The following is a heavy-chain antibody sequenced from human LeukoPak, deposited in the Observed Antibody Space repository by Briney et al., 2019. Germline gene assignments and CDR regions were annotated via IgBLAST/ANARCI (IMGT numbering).Heavy chain of an antibody. CDR3: ATRRPDCSSTSCLFDY. D-gene: IGHD2-2*01. CDR2: FDPEDGET. Sequence: GASVKVSCKVSGYTLTELSMHWVRQAPGKGLERMGGFDPEDGETIYAQKFQGRVTMTEDTSTDTAYMELSSLRSEDTAVYYCATRRPDCSSTSCLFDYWAREPWSPSPQ. CDR1: GYTLTELS. J-gene: IGHJ4*02. V-gene: IGHV1-24*01.